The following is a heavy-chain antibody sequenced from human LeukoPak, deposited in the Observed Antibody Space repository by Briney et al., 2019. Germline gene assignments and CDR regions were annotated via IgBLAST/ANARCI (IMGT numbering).Heavy chain of an antibody. CDR1: GFDVNDNF. V-gene: IGHV3-53*01. CDR2: IYASGGA. CDR3: VRRHDY. J-gene: IGHJ4*02. Sequence: GGSLRLSCVASGFDVNDNFMICVRQAPGQGLEWISIIYASGGAYHAESVKGRFSAFRDTSKNTIFLQMNNLRAGDTAMYYCVRRHDYWGQGTLVTVSS.